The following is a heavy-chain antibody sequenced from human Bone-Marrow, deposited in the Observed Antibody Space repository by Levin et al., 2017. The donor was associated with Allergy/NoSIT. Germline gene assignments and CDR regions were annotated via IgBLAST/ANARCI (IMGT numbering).Heavy chain of an antibody. J-gene: IGHJ2*01. Sequence: GGSLILSCAASGFSFNTYNMHWVRQAPGKGLECISYISSGSGTSDYADSVKGRFTISRDNANNSMYLQMNSLRAEDTAVYYCARETTYYFDTGGDLRAGWYFDLWGRGTLVTVSS. D-gene: IGHD3-22*01. V-gene: IGHV3-48*01. CDR1: GFSFNTYN. CDR3: ARETTYYFDTGGDLRAGWYFDL. CDR2: ISSGSGTS.